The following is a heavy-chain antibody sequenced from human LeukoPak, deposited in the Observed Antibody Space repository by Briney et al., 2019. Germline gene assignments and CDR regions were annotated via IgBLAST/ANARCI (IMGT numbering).Heavy chain of an antibody. D-gene: IGHD3-22*01. CDR3: ARDGSGMYYYDSSGYYDY. CDR2: IYSGGSS. V-gene: IGHV3-66*01. CDR1: GFTVSSNY. Sequence: GGSLRLSCAASGFTVSSNYMSWVRQAPGKGLEWVSVIYSGGSSYYADSVKGRFTISRDNSKNTLYLQMNSLRAEDTAVYYCARDGSGMYYYDSSGYYDYWGQGTLVTVSS. J-gene: IGHJ4*02.